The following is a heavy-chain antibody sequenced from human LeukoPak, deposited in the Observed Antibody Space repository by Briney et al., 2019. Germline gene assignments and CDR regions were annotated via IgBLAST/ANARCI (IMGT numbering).Heavy chain of an antibody. J-gene: IGHJ6*03. Sequence: GGSLRLSCAASGFTFSSYEMNWVRQAPGKGLEWVSYISTSGSTKYYADSVKGRFTISRDNAKNSVSLQMNSLRAEGTAVYFCARPTWTNYMDVWGKGTAVTISS. CDR3: ARPTWTNYMDV. CDR2: ISTSGSTK. D-gene: IGHD3/OR15-3a*01. V-gene: IGHV3-48*03. CDR1: GFTFSSYE.